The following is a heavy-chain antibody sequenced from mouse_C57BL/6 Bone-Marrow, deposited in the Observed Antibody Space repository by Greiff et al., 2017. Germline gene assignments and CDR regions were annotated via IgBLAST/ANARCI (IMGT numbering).Heavy chain of an antibody. V-gene: IGHV1-55*01. J-gene: IGHJ1*03. CDR1: GYTFTSYW. Sequence: QVQLQQPGAELVKPGASVKMSCKASGYTFTSYWITWVKQRPGQGLEWIGDIYPGSGSTNYNEKFKSKATLTVDTSSSTAYMQLSSLTSEDSSVYYCAREGIYYDYHWYFDVWGKGTTVTVSS. CDR3: AREGIYYDYHWYFDV. D-gene: IGHD2-4*01. CDR2: IYPGSGST.